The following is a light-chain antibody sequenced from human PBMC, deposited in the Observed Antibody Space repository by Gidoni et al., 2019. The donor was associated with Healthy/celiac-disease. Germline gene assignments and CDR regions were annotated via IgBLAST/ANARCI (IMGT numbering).Light chain of an antibody. Sequence: DIVMTQPPDSLAVSLGERATINCKSSQSVLYSSNNKNYLAWYQQKPGQPPKLLIYWASTRESGVPDRFSGSGSGTDFTLTISSLQAEDVAVYYCQQYYSTPQGSFGQGTKLEIK. V-gene: IGKV4-1*01. J-gene: IGKJ2*04. CDR1: QSVLYSSNNKNY. CDR3: QQYYSTPQGS. CDR2: WAS.